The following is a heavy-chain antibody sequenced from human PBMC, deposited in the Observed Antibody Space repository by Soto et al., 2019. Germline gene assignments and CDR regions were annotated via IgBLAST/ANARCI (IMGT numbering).Heavy chain of an antibody. CDR3: ARGGGSGVEYYYYYMDV. Sequence: PGGSLRLSCAASGFTFSSYAMSWVRQAPGKGLEWIGEINHSGSTNYNPSLKSRVTISVDTSKNQFSLKLSSVTAADTAVYYCARGGGSGVEYYYYYMDVWGKGTTVTVSS. V-gene: IGHV4-34*01. CDR1: GFTFSSYA. CDR2: INHSGST. D-gene: IGHD3-3*01. J-gene: IGHJ6*03.